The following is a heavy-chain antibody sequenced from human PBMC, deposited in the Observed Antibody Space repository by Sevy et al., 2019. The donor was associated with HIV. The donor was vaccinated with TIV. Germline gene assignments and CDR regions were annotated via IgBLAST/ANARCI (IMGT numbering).Heavy chain of an antibody. V-gene: IGHV3-11*01. CDR1: GFTFSAYY. CDR3: ARGDLDRSGYYSGY. D-gene: IGHD3-22*01. J-gene: IGHJ4*02. Sequence: GGSLRLSCAASGFTFSAYYMTWIRQAPGKGLEWVSYSSSTGSTIYYAHSVKGRFTISRDNAKNSLYLQMNSLRAEDTAVYYCARGDLDRSGYYSGYWGQGTLVTVSS. CDR2: SSSTGSTI.